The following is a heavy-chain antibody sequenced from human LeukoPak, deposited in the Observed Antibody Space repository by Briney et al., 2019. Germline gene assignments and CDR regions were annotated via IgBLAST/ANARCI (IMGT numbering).Heavy chain of an antibody. Sequence: SSETLSLTCTVSGGSISSYYWSWIRQPPGKGLEWNGYIYYSGSTNYNPSLKSRVTISVDTSKNQFSLKLSSVTAADTAVYYCARGHGGGKIGYWGQGTLVTVSS. D-gene: IGHD4-23*01. CDR1: GGSISSYY. V-gene: IGHV4-59*01. CDR3: ARGHGGGKIGY. J-gene: IGHJ4*02. CDR2: IYYSGST.